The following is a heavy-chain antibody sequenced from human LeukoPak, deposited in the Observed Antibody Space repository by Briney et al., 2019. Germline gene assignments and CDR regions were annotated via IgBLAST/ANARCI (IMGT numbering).Heavy chain of an antibody. CDR1: GFTFSSYE. V-gene: IGHV3-48*03. CDR2: VTSSGGTT. J-gene: IGHJ5*02. CDR3: AREGGSKNWFDP. D-gene: IGHD1-26*01. Sequence: PGGSLRLSCVASGFTFSSYEMNWVRQAPGKGLEWISYVTSSGGTTYYADSVKGRFTISRDNAKNSLYLQMNSLRAEDTAVYYCAREGGSKNWFDPWAQGTLVTVSS.